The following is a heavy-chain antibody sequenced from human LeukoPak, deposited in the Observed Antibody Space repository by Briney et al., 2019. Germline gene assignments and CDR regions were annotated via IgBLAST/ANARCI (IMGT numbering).Heavy chain of an antibody. V-gene: IGHV4-4*02. CDR3: ARDSGSSSAFDY. J-gene: IGHJ4*02. Sequence: PSGTLSLTCAVSGGPISRSNWWSWVRQPPGKGLEWIGEIYHSGSTNYNPSLKSRVTISVDTSKNQFSLKLSSVTAADTAVYYCARDSGSSSAFDYWGQGTLVTVSS. CDR2: IYHSGST. CDR1: GGPISRSNW. D-gene: IGHD1-26*01.